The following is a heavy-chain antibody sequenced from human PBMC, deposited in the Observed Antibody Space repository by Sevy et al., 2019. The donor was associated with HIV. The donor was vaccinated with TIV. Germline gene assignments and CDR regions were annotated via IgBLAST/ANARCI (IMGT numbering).Heavy chain of an antibody. CDR2: ILHDGSNK. J-gene: IGHJ6*02. CDR3: ARGLAALPGYYYGMDV. CDR1: GFTFSTYG. D-gene: IGHD6-6*01. V-gene: IGHV3-30*04. Sequence: RGSLRLSCTASGFTFSTYGLHWVRQAPGKGLEWVAVILHDGSNKYYGDSVKGRFTISRDNSKNTLYLQMNSLRGEDTAVYYCARGLAALPGYYYGMDVWGQGTTVTVSS.